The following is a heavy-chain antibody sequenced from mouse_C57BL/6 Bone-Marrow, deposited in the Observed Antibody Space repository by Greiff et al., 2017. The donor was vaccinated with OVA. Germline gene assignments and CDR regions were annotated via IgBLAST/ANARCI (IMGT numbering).Heavy chain of an antibody. J-gene: IGHJ2*01. CDR3: ARMGLGYFDD. Sequence: EVQLQQSGPELVKPGASVKISCKASGYTFTDYYMNWVKQSHGKSLEWIGDINPNNGGTSYNQKFKGKATLTVDKSSSTAYMELRSLTSEDSAVYYCARMGLGYFDDWGQGTTLTVSS. V-gene: IGHV1-26*01. CDR1: GYTFTDYY. CDR2: INPNNGGT.